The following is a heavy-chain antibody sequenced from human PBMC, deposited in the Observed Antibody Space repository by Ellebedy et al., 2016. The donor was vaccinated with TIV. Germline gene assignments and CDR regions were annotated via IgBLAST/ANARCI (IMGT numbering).Heavy chain of an antibody. J-gene: IGHJ6*02. CDR1: GGSISSSSYY. CDR2: IYYSGST. D-gene: IGHD3-10*01. V-gene: IGHV4-39*01. CDR3: ARSGPRTHYYYYGMDV. Sequence: MPSETLSLTCTVSGGSISSSSYYWGWIRQPPGKGLEWIGSIYYSGSTYYNPSLKSRVTISVDTSKNQFSLKLSSVTAADTAVYYCARSGPRTHYYYYGMDVWGQGTTVTVSS.